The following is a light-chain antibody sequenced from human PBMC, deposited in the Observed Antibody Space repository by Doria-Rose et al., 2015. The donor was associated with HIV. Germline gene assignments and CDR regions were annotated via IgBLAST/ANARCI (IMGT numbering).Light chain of an antibody. V-gene: IGKV3-20*01. CDR3: HQYGTSWT. CDR1: QSFSSTY. J-gene: IGKJ1*01. Sequence: TQSPGTLSLSPGERATLSCRASQSFSSTYLAWYQQKPGQAPSLLIYGGSTRATGIPDRFSASGSGTDFTLIINRLEPEDFALYYCHQYGTSWTFGQGTKVEI. CDR2: GGS.